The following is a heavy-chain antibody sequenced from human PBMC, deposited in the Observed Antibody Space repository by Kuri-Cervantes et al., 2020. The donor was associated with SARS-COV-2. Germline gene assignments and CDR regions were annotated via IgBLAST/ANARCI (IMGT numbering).Heavy chain of an antibody. V-gene: IGHV3-48*03. CDR2: IGNTDSTT. D-gene: IGHD1-26*01. CDR1: GFTFNSYE. CDR3: AVIQNSGSYSTRSSYFDY. J-gene: IGHJ4*02. Sequence: GGSLRLSCAASGFTFNSYEMNWVRQAPGKGLEWLSYIGNTDSTTYYADSVKGRFTIPRDNAKNLLYLQMNSLRAEDTAVYYCAVIQNSGSYSTRSSYFDYWGQGTLVTVSS.